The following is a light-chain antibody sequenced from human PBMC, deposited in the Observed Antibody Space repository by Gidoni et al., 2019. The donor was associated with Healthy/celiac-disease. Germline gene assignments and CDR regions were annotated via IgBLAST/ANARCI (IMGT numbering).Light chain of an antibody. Sequence: IQMAQSPSTLSASVGDRVTITCRAGQSISSWLAWYQQKPGKAPKLLIYRASSLESGVPSRFSGSGSGTEFTLTISSLQPDDFATYYCQQYNSYSTWTFGQGTKVEIK. V-gene: IGKV1-5*03. J-gene: IGKJ1*01. CDR1: QSISSW. CDR2: RAS. CDR3: QQYNSYSTWT.